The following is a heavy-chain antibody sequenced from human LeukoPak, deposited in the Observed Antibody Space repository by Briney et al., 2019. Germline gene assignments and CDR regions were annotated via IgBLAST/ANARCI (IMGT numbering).Heavy chain of an antibody. V-gene: IGHV1-69*13. Sequence: GASVKVSCKASGGTFSSYAISWVRQAPGQGLEWMGGIIPIFGTANYAQKFQGRVTITADESTSTAYMELSSLRSEDTAVYYCARSPTRITMIVVAPGAFDIWGQGTMVTVSS. CDR2: IIPIFGTA. CDR3: ARSPTRITMIVVAPGAFDI. J-gene: IGHJ3*02. CDR1: GGTFSSYA. D-gene: IGHD3-22*01.